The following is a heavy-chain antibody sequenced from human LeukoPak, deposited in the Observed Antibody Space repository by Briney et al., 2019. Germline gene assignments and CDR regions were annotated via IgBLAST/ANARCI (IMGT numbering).Heavy chain of an antibody. CDR2: ISAYNGNT. CDR3: ARAPPYYYDSSPSFDY. Sequence: ASVKVSCKASGYTFTSYYMHWVRQAPGQGLEWMGWISAYNGNTNYAQKLQGRVTMTTDTSTSTAYMELRSLRSDDTAVYYCARAPPYYYDSSPSFDYWGQGTLVTVSS. V-gene: IGHV1-18*04. J-gene: IGHJ4*02. CDR1: GYTFTSYY. D-gene: IGHD3-22*01.